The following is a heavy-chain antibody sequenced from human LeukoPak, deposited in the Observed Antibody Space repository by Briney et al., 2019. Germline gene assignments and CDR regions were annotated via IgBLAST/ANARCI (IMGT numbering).Heavy chain of an antibody. CDR2: IYYSGST. V-gene: IGHV4-59*01. Sequence: PSETQSLTCTVSGGSISSYYWSWIRQPPGKGLEWIGYIYYSGSTNYNPSLKSRVTISVDTSKNQFSLKLSSVTAADTAVYYCAMSGYSSSWLNFQHWGQGTLVTVSS. CDR1: GGSISSYY. D-gene: IGHD6-13*01. CDR3: AMSGYSSSWLNFQH. J-gene: IGHJ1*01.